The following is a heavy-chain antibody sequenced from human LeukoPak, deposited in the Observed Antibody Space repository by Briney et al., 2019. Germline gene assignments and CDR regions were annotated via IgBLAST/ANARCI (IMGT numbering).Heavy chain of an antibody. CDR2: ISAYNGNT. D-gene: IGHD3-10*01. V-gene: IGHV1-18*01. J-gene: IGHJ5*02. CDR3: ARDRAWALWFGESYNWFDP. CDR1: GYTFTSYG. Sequence: ASVKVSCKASGYTFTSYGISWVRQAPGQGLEWMGWISAYNGNTNYAQKLQGRVTMTTDTSTSTAYMEPRSLRSDDTAVYYCARDRAWALWFGESYNWFDPWGQGTLLTVSS.